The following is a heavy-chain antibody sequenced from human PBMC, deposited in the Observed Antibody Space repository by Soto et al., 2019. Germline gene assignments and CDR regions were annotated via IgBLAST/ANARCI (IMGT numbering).Heavy chain of an antibody. CDR3: TSLWSDWDYVIDY. V-gene: IGHV3-7*05. J-gene: IGHJ4*02. Sequence: EVQLVESGGGLVQRGGSLRLSCEASGFAFNRYFMNWVRQAPGKGLEWVAHIKEAGSETLYVDSVKGRFTISRDNAENSLYLQMNSLRFEDTAVYYCTSLWSDWDYVIDYWGQGTLVTVSS. CDR2: IKEAGSET. CDR1: GFAFNRYF. D-gene: IGHD1-7*01.